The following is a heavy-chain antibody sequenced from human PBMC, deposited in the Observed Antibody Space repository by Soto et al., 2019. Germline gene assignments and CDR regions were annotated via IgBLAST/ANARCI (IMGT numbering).Heavy chain of an antibody. J-gene: IGHJ4*02. D-gene: IGHD2-21*02. CDR2: ISSSSSYI. Sequence: EVQLVESGGGLVKPGGSLRLSCAASGFTFSSYSMNWVRQAPGKGLEWVSSISSSSSYIYYADSVKGRFTISRDNAKNSLYLQMNSLRDEDTAVYYCARVGRVTAPIDYWGQGTLVTVSS. CDR3: ARVGRVTAPIDY. CDR1: GFTFSSYS. V-gene: IGHV3-21*01.